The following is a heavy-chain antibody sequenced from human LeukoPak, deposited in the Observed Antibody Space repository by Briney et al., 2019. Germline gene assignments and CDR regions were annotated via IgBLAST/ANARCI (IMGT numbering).Heavy chain of an antibody. V-gene: IGHV4-39*01. CDR2: IYYSGST. CDR3: ARHLSSGCPGDY. Sequence: SETLSLTCTVSGGSISSSSYYRGWIRQPPGKGLEWIGSIYYSGSTYYNPSLKSRVTISVDTSKNQFSLKLSSVTAADTAVYYCARHLSSGCPGDYWGQGTLVTVSS. D-gene: IGHD6-19*01. CDR1: GGSISSSSYY. J-gene: IGHJ4*02.